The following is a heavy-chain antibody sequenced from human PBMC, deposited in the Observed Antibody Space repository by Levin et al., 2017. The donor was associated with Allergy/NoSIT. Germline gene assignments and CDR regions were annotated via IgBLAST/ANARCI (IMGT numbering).Heavy chain of an antibody. V-gene: IGHV3-15*01. Sequence: PGGSLRLSCAASGITFSNAWMSWARQAPGKGLEWVGRIKSKTDGGTTEYAAPVKGRFTISRDDSKNTLYLQMNSLKTEDTAVYFCTTYSSSWYYLGYWGQGTLVTVSS. J-gene: IGHJ4*02. CDR3: TTYSSSWYYLGY. CDR2: IKSKTDGGTT. D-gene: IGHD6-13*01. CDR1: GITFSNAW.